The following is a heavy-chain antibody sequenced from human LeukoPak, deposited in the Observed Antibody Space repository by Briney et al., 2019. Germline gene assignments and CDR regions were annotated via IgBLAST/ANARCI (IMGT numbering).Heavy chain of an antibody. CDR3: AKVMAGTVAFDI. CDR2: INPNSDVT. CDR1: GYTLTELS. D-gene: IGHD6-19*01. V-gene: IGHV1-2*02. J-gene: IGHJ3*02. Sequence: ASVKVSCKVSGYTLTELSMHWVRQAPEQGLEWMGWINPNSDVTNYVQRFQGRVTMTRDTSINTAYMELSRLRSDDTAVYYCAKVMAGTVAFDIWGQGTVVTVSS.